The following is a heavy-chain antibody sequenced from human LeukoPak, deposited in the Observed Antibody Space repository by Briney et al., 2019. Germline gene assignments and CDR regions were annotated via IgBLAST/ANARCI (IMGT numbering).Heavy chain of an antibody. CDR2: IYYSGST. V-gene: IGHV4-39*07. CDR1: GGSISSGDYY. Sequence: PSETLSLTCTVSGGSISSGDYYWSWIRQPPGKGLEWIGSIYYSGSTYYNPSLKSRVTISVDTSKNQFSLKLSSVTAADTAVYYCARAAGKGYSSGWYGLDYWGQGTLVTVSS. D-gene: IGHD6-19*01. J-gene: IGHJ4*02. CDR3: ARAAGKGYSSGWYGLDY.